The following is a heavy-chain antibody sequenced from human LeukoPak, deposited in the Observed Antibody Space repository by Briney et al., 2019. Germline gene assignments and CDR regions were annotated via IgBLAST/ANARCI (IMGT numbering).Heavy chain of an antibody. CDR3: ARVGGYSGYAQS. CDR2: IYYTGDK. Sequence: SETLSLTCTVSGDTITSAYWNWIRQSPGKGLECIGYIYYTGDKNYNPSLGSRVIMSLDTSKNQFSLKLTSVTAADTAVYFCARVGGYSGYAQSWGQGTLVTVSS. V-gene: IGHV4-59*01. J-gene: IGHJ4*02. D-gene: IGHD5-12*01. CDR1: GDTITSAY.